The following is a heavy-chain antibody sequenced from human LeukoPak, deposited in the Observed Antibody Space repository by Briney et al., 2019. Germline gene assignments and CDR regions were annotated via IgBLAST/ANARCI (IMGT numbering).Heavy chain of an antibody. CDR1: GFTFSSYW. V-gene: IGHV3-7*01. CDR2: IKQDGSEK. Sequence: PGGSLRLSCAASGFTFSSYWMSWVRQAPGKGLEWVANIKQDGSEKYYVDSVKGRFTISRDNAKNSLYLQMNSLRAEDTAVYYCARDSYYDFWSGRGYYYYYMDVWGKGTTVTVSS. CDR3: ARDSYYDFWSGRGYYYYYMDV. J-gene: IGHJ6*03. D-gene: IGHD3-3*01.